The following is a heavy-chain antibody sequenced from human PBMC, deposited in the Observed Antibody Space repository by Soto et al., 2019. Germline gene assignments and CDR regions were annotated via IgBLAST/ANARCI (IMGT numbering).Heavy chain of an antibody. CDR2: IYYSGST. Sequence: SETLSLTCTVSGGSISSSSYYWGWIRQPPGKGLEWIGSIYYSGSTYYNPSLKSRVTISVDTSKNQFSLKLSSVTAADTAVYYCARHVLSGYSYDDKGYVDYWGQGTLVTVSS. V-gene: IGHV4-39*01. CDR1: GGSISSSSYY. J-gene: IGHJ4*02. D-gene: IGHD5-18*01. CDR3: ARHVLSGYSYDDKGYVDY.